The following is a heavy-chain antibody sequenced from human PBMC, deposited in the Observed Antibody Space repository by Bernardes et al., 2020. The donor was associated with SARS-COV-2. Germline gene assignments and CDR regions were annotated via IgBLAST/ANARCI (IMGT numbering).Heavy chain of an antibody. D-gene: IGHD6-13*01. CDR1: GYTLTALS. J-gene: IGHJ6*02. CDR2: FDPEDGAT. V-gene: IGHV1-24*01. Sequence: ASVKVSCKVSGYTLTALSMHWVRQAPGQGLEWMGGFDPEDGATIYAQKFQGRVTMTEDTSTDTAYMELSSLRSEDTAVYYCATAIAAAGNPDDYYYYYGMDVWGQGTTVTGSS. CDR3: ATAIAAAGNPDDYYYYYGMDV.